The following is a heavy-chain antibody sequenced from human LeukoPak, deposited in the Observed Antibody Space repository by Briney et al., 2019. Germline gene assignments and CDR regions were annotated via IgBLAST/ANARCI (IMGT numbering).Heavy chain of an antibody. CDR3: ARAITGTSYYYYMDV. CDR2: IYTSGST. J-gene: IGHJ6*03. D-gene: IGHD1-7*01. CDR1: GGSISSYY. Sequence: PSETQSLTCTVSGGSISSYYWSWIREPPGKGLEWIGYIYTSGSTNYNPSLKSRVTISVDTSKNQFSLKLSSVTAADTAVYYCARAITGTSYYYYMDVWGKGTTVTVSS. V-gene: IGHV4-4*09.